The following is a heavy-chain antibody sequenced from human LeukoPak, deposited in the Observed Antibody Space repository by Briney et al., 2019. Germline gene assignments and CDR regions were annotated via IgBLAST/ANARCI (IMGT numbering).Heavy chain of an antibody. CDR3: ARAEGDSSCWYVYYYYMDV. CDR1: GGSISSSSYY. V-gene: IGHV4-39*07. CDR2: IYYSGST. J-gene: IGHJ6*03. D-gene: IGHD6-19*01. Sequence: PSETLSLTCTVSGGSISSSSYYWGWIRQPPGKGLEWIGSIYYSGSTYYNPSLKSRVTISVDTSKNQFSLKLSSVTAADTAVYYCARAEGDSSCWYVYYYYMDVWGKGTTVTVSS.